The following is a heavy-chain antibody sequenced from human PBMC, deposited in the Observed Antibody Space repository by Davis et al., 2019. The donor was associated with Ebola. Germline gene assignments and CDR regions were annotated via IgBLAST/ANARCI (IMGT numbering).Heavy chain of an antibody. J-gene: IGHJ4*02. V-gene: IGHV1-69*13. CDR1: GGTFSSFA. CDR3: ARNGNFIYGSGFDY. Sequence: AASVKVSCKASGGTFSSFAISWVRQAPGQGLEWMGGIIPIFGTANYAQKFQGRVTITADESTSTAYMELSSLRSEDTAVYYCARNGNFIYGSGFDYWGQGTLVTVSS. CDR2: IIPIFGTA. D-gene: IGHD3-10*01.